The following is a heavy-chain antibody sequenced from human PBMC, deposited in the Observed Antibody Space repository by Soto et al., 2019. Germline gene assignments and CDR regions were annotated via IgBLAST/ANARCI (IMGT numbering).Heavy chain of an antibody. CDR2: ISYDGSNK. V-gene: IGHV3-30*18. J-gene: IGHJ6*02. CDR3: AKVRAYGMDV. CDR1: GFTFSRYG. Sequence: GGSLRLSCAASGFTFSRYGMHWVRQAPGKGLEWVAVISYDGSNKYYADSVKGRFTISRDNSKNTLYLQMNSLRAEDTAVYYCAKVRAYGMDVWGQGTTVTVSS.